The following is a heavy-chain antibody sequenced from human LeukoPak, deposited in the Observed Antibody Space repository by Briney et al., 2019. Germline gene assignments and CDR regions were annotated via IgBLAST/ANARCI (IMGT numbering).Heavy chain of an antibody. CDR1: GFTFTNYG. J-gene: IGHJ4*02. CDR2: ISGYNGNT. Sequence: ASVRVSCKASGFTFTNYGISWVRQAPGQGLEWMGGISGYNGNTNYAQTLQGRFTMTKDTSTSTACMELRSLRSADRAVYYCANHVGVSSSGYFYYWGQGTLVTVSS. CDR3: ANHVGVSSSGYFYY. D-gene: IGHD6-6*01. V-gene: IGHV1-18*01.